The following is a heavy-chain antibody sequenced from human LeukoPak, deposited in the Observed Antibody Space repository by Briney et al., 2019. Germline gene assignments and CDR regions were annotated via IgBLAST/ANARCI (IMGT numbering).Heavy chain of an antibody. V-gene: IGHV3-15*01. CDR1: GFTFSNAW. Sequence: PGGSLRLSCAASGFTFSNAWMTWVRQAPGKGLEWVGRIISKTDGGTTDYATPVKGRFTISRDDSKNTLYLQMNSLKTEDTAVYYCTTEGGSYFEPLSFPWWGQGTLVTVSS. CDR3: TTEGGSYFEPLSFPW. J-gene: IGHJ4*02. D-gene: IGHD1-26*01. CDR2: IISKTDGGTT.